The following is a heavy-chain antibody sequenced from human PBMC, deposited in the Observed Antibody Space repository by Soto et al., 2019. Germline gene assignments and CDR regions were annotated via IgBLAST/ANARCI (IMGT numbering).Heavy chain of an antibody. J-gene: IGHJ5*02. CDR3: ARGQRFSDWFDP. V-gene: IGHV4-31*03. CDR2: IYYSGST. CDR1: GGSISSGGYY. D-gene: IGHD3-3*01. Sequence: SETLSLTCTVSGGSISSGGYYWSWIRQHPGKGLEWIGYIYYSGSTYYNPSLKSRVTISVDTSKNQFSLKLSSVTAADTAVYYCARGQRFSDWFDPWGQGTLVTVSS.